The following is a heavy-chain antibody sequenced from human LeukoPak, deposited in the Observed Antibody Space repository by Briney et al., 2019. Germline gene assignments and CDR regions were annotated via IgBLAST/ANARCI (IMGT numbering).Heavy chain of an antibody. J-gene: IGHJ4*02. V-gene: IGHV3-7*02. CDR2: IKQDGSET. CDR1: EFTFSGYW. D-gene: IGHD5-12*01. Sequence: GGSLRLSCAASEFTFSGYWMSWFRQAPGKGLEWVATIKQDGSETDYVDSVKGRFTVSRDNAKNSLYLQMNSLRIEDTAVYYCARAQWRRPDYWGQGTLVTVSS. CDR3: ARAQWRRPDY.